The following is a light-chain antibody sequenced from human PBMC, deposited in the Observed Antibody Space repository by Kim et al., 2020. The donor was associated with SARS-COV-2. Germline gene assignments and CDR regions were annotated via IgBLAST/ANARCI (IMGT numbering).Light chain of an antibody. CDR3: QQSYSTPQT. CDR1: QSISSY. J-gene: IGKJ2*01. Sequence: SASVGDRVTITCRASQSISSYLNWYQQKPGKAPKLLIYAASSLQSGVPSRFSGNGSGTDFTLTISSLQPEDFATYYCQQSYSTPQTFGQGTKLEI. V-gene: IGKV1-39*01. CDR2: AAS.